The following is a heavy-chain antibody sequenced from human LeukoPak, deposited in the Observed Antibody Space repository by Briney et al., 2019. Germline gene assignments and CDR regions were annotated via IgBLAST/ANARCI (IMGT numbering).Heavy chain of an antibody. V-gene: IGHV1-2*02. CDR3: ARVGYYYYGMDV. CDR1: GYTFTDYY. J-gene: IGHJ6*02. CDR2: INTNSGAT. Sequence: ASVRVSFTSSGYTFTDYYMYWVRQAPGQGLGWMGWINTNSGATNYAQKFQGRVTMTRDTSISTAYMELSRLRSDDTAVYYCARVGYYYYGMDVWGQGTTVTVSS.